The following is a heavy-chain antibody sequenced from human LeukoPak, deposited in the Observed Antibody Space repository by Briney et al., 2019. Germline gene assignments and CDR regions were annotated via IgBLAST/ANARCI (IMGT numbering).Heavy chain of an antibody. V-gene: IGHV3-23*01. CDR3: AKARVSPGFNWFDP. D-gene: IGHD2/OR15-2a*01. CDR2: INGRGDNT. CDR1: GVIISSYA. Sequence: GGSLRLSCAASGVIISSYAMSWVRQAPGKGLEWVSAINGRGDNTYYADFVKGRFPISRDNSKSTVYLQMNSLRTEDTAVYYCAKARVSPGFNWFDPSGQGTLVTVCS. J-gene: IGHJ5*02.